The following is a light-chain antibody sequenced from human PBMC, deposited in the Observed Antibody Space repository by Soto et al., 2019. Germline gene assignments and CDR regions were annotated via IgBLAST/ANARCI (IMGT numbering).Light chain of an antibody. CDR3: QQYDNLGVT. J-gene: IGKJ5*01. V-gene: IGKV1-33*01. CDR2: DAS. CDR1: QDISNY. Sequence: DIQMTQSPSSLSASVGDRVTITCQASQDISNYLNWYQQKPGKAHKLLIYDASNLETGVPSRFSGSGSGTDFTFTISSLQPEDIATYYCQQYDNLGVTFGQGTRMEIK.